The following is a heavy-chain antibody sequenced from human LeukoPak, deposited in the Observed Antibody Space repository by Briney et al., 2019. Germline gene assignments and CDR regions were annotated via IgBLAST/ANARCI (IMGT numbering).Heavy chain of an antibody. J-gene: IGHJ4*02. V-gene: IGHV3-7*01. CDR3: SYSLNY. CDR2: IKEDGSET. CDR1: GFTFSRSW. D-gene: IGHD2-21*01. Sequence: QPGGSLRLSCAASGFTFSRSWMDWVRQAPGKGLEWVANIKEDGSETHYVDSAKGRFTISRDNAKNTLFLQVDSLRVEDTAIYYCSYSLNYWGPGTLVTVSS.